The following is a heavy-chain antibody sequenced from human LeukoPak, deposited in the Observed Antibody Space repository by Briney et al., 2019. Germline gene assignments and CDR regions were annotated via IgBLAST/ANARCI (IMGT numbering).Heavy chain of an antibody. CDR1: GFTFSSYD. J-gene: IGHJ6*02. CDR2: IGTTGDT. V-gene: IGHV3-13*04. Sequence: PGGSLRLSCAASGFTFSSYDMHWVRQATGKGLEWASAIGTTGDTYYPGSVKGRFTISRENAKNSLYLQMNSLRAGDTAVYYCARGIAAAGWGMDVWGQGTTVTVSS. CDR3: ARGIAAAGWGMDV. D-gene: IGHD6-13*01.